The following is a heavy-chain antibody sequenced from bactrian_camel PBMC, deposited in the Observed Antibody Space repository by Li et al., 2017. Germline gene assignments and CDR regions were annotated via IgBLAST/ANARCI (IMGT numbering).Heavy chain of an antibody. J-gene: IGHJ4*01. CDR2: IDTDDST. D-gene: IGHD7*01. V-gene: IGHV3S53*01. CDR3: AFEVAPHVRGLNSSQVGPMAPLCPTQGY. CDR1: RDARSGDC. Sequence: VQLVESGGGSVQAGGSLRLSCATSRDARSGDCMGWFRQAPGKEREAVATIDTDDSTAYRNSVRGRFTISQDNAKNTMYLQMNSLKPEDTAIYYCAFEVAPHVRGLNSSQVGPMAPLCPTQGYWGQGTQVTVS.